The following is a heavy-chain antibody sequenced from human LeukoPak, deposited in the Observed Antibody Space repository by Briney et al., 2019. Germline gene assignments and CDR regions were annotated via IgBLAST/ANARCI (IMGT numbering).Heavy chain of an antibody. CDR3: ARGRRSVEMATTPLGYFDY. CDR2: IYYSGST. V-gene: IGHV4-31*03. D-gene: IGHD5-12*01. CDR1: GGSISSGGYY. Sequence: SETLSLTCTVSGGSISSGGYYWSWIRQHPGKGLEWIGYIYYSGSTYYNPSLKSRVTISVDTSKNQFSLKLSSVTAADTAVYYCARGRRSVEMATTPLGYFDYWGQGTLVTVSS. J-gene: IGHJ4*02.